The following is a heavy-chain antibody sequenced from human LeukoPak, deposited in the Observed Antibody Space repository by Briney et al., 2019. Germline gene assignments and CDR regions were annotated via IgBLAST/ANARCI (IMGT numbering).Heavy chain of an antibody. CDR1: GLTFSTYA. V-gene: IGHV3-23*01. Sequence: GGSLRLSCAASGLTFSTYAMSWVRQAPGRGLAWVSSLSGSGATTYYADSVKGRFTISRDNAKNSLYLQMNSLRAEDTAVYYCARDMVRGVSFDYWGQGTLVTVSS. CDR2: LSGSGATT. CDR3: ARDMVRGVSFDY. D-gene: IGHD3-10*01. J-gene: IGHJ4*02.